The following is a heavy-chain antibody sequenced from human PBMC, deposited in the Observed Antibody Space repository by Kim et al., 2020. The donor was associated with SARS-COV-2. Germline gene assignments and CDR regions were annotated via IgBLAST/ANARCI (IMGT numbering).Heavy chain of an antibody. D-gene: IGHD3-22*01. CDR1: GYTFTSYG. Sequence: ASVKVSCKASGYTFTSYGISWVRQAPGQGLEWMGWISAYNGNTNYAQKLQGRVTMTTDTSTSTAYMELRSLRSDDTAVYYCARDCPGVPYYYDSSGYCEFDYWGQGTLVTVSS. J-gene: IGHJ4*02. V-gene: IGHV1-18*01. CDR2: ISAYNGNT. CDR3: ARDCPGVPYYYDSSGYCEFDY.